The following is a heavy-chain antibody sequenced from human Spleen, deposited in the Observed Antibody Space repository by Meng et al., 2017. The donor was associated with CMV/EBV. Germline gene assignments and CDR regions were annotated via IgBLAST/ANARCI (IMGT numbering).Heavy chain of an antibody. CDR1: GFTFRSYA. CDR3: ARDLGAGTMVRGVSFYGMDV. Sequence: GGSLRLSCAASGFTFRSYAMHWVRQAPGKGLEWVAVISYDGSNKYYADSVKGRFTISRDNSENTLFLQMNSLRAEDRAVYYCARDLGAGTMVRGVSFYGMDVWGQGTTVTVSS. D-gene: IGHD3-10*01. CDR2: ISYDGSNK. V-gene: IGHV3-30*04. J-gene: IGHJ6*02.